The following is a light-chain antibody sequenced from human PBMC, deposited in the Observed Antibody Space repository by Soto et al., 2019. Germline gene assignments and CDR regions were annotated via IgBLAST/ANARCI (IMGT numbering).Light chain of an antibody. CDR2: DVN. CDR1: SSDVGGYDY. CDR3: SSYTSTNPVI. Sequence: QSALTQPASVSGSPGQSIAISCTGSSSDVGGYDYVSWYQQHPGKAPKLMIYDVNSRPSGVSDRFSGSKSGNTASLTISGLHAEDEADYYCSSYTSTNPVIFGGRTKLTVL. V-gene: IGLV2-14*03. J-gene: IGLJ2*01.